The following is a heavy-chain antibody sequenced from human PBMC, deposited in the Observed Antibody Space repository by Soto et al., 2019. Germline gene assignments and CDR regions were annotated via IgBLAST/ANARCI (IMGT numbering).Heavy chain of an antibody. V-gene: IGHV1-69*01. CDR2: IIPISGTA. CDR3: ARSQGSRTSLEIYYYYYYGMDV. J-gene: IGHJ6*02. CDR1: GGTFSSYA. Sequence: QVQLVQSGAEVEKPGSSVKVSCKASGGTFSSYAISWVRQAPGQGLEWMGGIIPISGTANYAQKIQGRVTITADESTSTAYREMSSLRSEATAVYYCARSQGSRTSLEIYYYYYYGMDVWGQGPRVTVSS. D-gene: IGHD2-2*01.